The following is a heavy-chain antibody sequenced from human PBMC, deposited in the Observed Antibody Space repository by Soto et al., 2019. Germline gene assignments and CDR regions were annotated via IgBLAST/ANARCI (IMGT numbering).Heavy chain of an antibody. D-gene: IGHD3-10*01. CDR1: GYTFTGYY. CDR2: INPNSGGT. Sequence: ASVKVSCKASGYTFTGYYMHWVRQAPGQGLEWMGWINPNSGGTNYAQKFQGRVTMTRDTSISTAYMELSRLRSDDTAVYYCARVPNYYGSGSYYSLSFDYWGQGTLVTVSS. J-gene: IGHJ4*02. CDR3: ARVPNYYGSGSYYSLSFDY. V-gene: IGHV1-2*02.